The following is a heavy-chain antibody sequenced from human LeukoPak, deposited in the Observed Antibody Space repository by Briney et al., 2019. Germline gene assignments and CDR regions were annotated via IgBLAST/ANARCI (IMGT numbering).Heavy chain of an antibody. V-gene: IGHV1-18*01. CDR1: GYTFTSYG. CDR3: ARDSGIAVAGTPDY. Sequence: ASVKVSCKASGYTFTSYGISWVRQAPGQGLEWMGWISAYNGNTNYAQKLQGRVTMTTDTSTSTAYMELRSLRSDDTAVYYCARDSGIAVAGTPDYWGQATLVTVSS. CDR2: ISAYNGNT. D-gene: IGHD6-19*01. J-gene: IGHJ4*02.